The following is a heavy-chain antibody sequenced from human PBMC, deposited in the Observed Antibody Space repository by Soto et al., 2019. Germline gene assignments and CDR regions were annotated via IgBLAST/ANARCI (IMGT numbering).Heavy chain of an antibody. CDR3: ARDPVTSD. J-gene: IGHJ4*02. Sequence: GGSLRLSCAASGFTLSNFYISWVRQAPGKGLEWLGNIKGDGSGAHYVDSVKGRFTISRDNAGNSIYLQMNNLRAEDTAMYYCARDPVTSDWGQGTLVTVSS. V-gene: IGHV3-7*03. CDR1: GFTLSNFY. CDR2: IKGDGSGA.